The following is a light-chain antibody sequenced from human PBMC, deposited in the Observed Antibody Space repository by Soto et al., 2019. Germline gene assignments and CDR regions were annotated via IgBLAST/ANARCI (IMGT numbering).Light chain of an antibody. CDR2: GAS. V-gene: IGKV3-15*01. J-gene: IGKJ1*01. Sequence: EIVMTQSPATLSVSPGERATLSCRASQSVGTYLAWYQQKPGQAPRLLIYGASTRAAGISPRFSGGGSGTEFHPPLSSLQSEDFAVYYCQQYNDWPRTFGQGTKVGIK. CDR3: QQYNDWPRT. CDR1: QSVGTY.